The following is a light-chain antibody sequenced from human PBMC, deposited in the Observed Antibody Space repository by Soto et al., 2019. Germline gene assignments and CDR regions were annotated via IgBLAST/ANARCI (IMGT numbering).Light chain of an antibody. CDR2: DAS. V-gene: IGKV3-11*01. CDR3: QQRSNWHR. J-gene: IGKJ2*03. Sequence: EIVLTQSPATLSLSPGERATLSCRASQSVSSYLAWYQQKTGQAPRLLIYDASNRATGIPARFSGSGSGTDFTLTISSLEPEDFAVYYCQQRSNWHRFGQGTKLEIK. CDR1: QSVSSY.